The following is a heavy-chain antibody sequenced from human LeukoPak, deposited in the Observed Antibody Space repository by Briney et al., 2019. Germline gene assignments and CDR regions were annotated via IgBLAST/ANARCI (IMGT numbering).Heavy chain of an antibody. Sequence: GGSLRLSCAASGFTFSSYEMNWVRQAPGKGLEWVSYISSSGSTIYYADSVKGRFTISRDNSKNTLYLQMNSLRAEDTAVYYCARGSRWLPFDYWGQGTLVTVSS. CDR2: ISSSGSTI. CDR1: GFTFSSYE. D-gene: IGHD6-13*01. J-gene: IGHJ4*02. CDR3: ARGSRWLPFDY. V-gene: IGHV3-48*03.